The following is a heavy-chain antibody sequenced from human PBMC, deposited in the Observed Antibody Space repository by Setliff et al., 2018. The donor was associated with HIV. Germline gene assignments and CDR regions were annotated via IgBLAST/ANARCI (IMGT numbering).Heavy chain of an antibody. CDR3: ARDRGVYCISSSCYSPVDAFDI. J-gene: IGHJ3*02. V-gene: IGHV1-18*01. CDR2: ISAYNGNT. CDR1: GYTFSTYG. Sequence: ATVKVSCKASGYTFSTYGISWVRQAPGQGLEWMGWISAYNGNTNYAQKLQGRVTVTTDTSTSTAYMELRSLRSDDTAVYYCARDRGVYCISSSCYSPVDAFDIWGQGTMVTVSS. D-gene: IGHD2-2*01.